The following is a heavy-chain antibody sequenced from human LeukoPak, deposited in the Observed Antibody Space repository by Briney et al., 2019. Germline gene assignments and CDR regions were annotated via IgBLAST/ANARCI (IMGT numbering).Heavy chain of an antibody. D-gene: IGHD3-9*01. CDR2: ISAYNGNT. J-gene: IGHJ4*02. CDR3: ARDGRGYYDILTGYYAYDY. Sequence: GASVKVSCKASGYTFTSYAISWVRQAPGQGLEWMGWISAYNGNTNYAQKLQGRVTMTTDTSTSTAYMELRSLRSDDTAVYYCARDGRGYYDILTGYYAYDYWGQGTLVTVSS. V-gene: IGHV1-18*01. CDR1: GYTFTSYA.